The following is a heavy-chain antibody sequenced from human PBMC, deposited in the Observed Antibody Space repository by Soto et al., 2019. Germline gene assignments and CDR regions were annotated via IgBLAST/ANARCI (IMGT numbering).Heavy chain of an antibody. CDR1: GFTFSHYL. V-gene: IGHV3-30*03. CDR2: VSFDGSNK. Sequence: ESGGGVVQPGRSLRLSCAASGFTFSHYLMHWVRQAPGKGLEWVAVVSFDGSNKYYRDSVKGRFTISKDNGKNTLYLQMNDLRHEDTAVYYCARLPGPLVSVLYIYPVDARETPSDVDVWGQGTSVTVSS. J-gene: IGHJ6*02. CDR3: ARLPGPLVSVLYIYPVDARETPSDVDV. D-gene: IGHD2-21*02.